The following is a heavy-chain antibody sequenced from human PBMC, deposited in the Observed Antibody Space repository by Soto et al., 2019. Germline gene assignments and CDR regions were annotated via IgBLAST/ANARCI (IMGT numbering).Heavy chain of an antibody. CDR3: VGYYDSSGYSGFDY. D-gene: IGHD3-22*01. V-gene: IGHV1-69*05. J-gene: IGHJ4*02. CDR1: GGTFSSYA. CDR2: IIPIFGTA. Sequence: ASVKVSCKASGGTFSSYAISWVRQAPGQGLEWMGGIIPIFGTANYAQKFQGRVTMTRNTSISTAYMELSSLRSEDTAVYYCVGYYDSSGYSGFDYWGQGTLVTVSS.